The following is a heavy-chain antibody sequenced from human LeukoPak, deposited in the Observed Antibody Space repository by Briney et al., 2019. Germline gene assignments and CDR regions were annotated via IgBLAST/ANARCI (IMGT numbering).Heavy chain of an antibody. CDR1: GGSFSGYY. V-gene: IGHV4-34*01. CDR3: ARHFGYDDTSDYQGVPDY. Sequence: KPSETLSLTCAVYGGSFSGYYWSWIRQPPGKGLEWIGEINHSGSTNYNPSLKSRVTISVDTSKTQFSLKLSSVTAADTAVYYCARHFGYDDTSDYQGVPDYWGQGSLVTVSS. J-gene: IGHJ4*02. CDR2: INHSGST. D-gene: IGHD3-22*01.